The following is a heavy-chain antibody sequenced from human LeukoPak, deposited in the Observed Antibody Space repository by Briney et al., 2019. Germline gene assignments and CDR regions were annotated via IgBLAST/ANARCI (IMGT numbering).Heavy chain of an antibody. J-gene: IGHJ5*02. Sequence: SETLSLTCTVSGGSISSYYWSWIRQPPGKGLEWIGYIYYSGSTNYNPSLKSRVTISVDTSKNQFSLKLSSVTAADTAVYYCARDRDYCGSGSYFDPWGQGTLVTVSS. V-gene: IGHV4-59*01. CDR3: ARDRDYCGSGSYFDP. CDR1: GGSISSYY. CDR2: IYYSGST. D-gene: IGHD3-10*01.